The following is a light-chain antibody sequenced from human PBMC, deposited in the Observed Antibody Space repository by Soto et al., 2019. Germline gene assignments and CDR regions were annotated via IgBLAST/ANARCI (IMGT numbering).Light chain of an antibody. J-gene: IGKJ1*01. V-gene: IGKV1-39*01. CDR1: QNIGTY. CDR3: QQSFSSPRT. CDR2: DAS. Sequence: DIPLTQSPSSLSASVGDRVSITCRASQNIGTYLNWYRQRPGKAPELLIHDASSLHSGVPFRFSGSGSGTNFTLTITSQQSEDFATYYCQQSFSSPRTFGQGTKV.